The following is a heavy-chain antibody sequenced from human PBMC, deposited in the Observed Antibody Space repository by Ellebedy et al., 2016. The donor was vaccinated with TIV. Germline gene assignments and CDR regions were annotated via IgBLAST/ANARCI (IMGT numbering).Heavy chain of an antibody. CDR2: ITSSSSYT. J-gene: IGHJ5*02. CDR3: ARVVGRGCSTTSCRFDP. D-gene: IGHD2-2*01. V-gene: IGHV3-11*05. CDR1: GFTFSDYY. Sequence: GGSLRLXCAASGFTFSDYYMSWIRQAPGKGLECVSYITSSSSYTNYADSVKGRFTISRDNAKNSLYLQMNSLRVEDTAVYYCARVVGRGCSTTSCRFDPWGQGTLVTVSS.